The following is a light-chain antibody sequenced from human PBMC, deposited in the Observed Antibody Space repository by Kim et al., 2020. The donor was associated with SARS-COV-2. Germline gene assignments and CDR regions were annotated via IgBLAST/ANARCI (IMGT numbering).Light chain of an antibody. CDR3: QTWDSSTAV. V-gene: IGLV3-1*01. Sequence: SVSPGKTASITCSGDKLGDKYVCWFQQKSGPSPVLVIYQDIKRPSGIPERFSGSNSGNTATLTISGTQAMDEADYYCQTWDSSTAVFGGGTQLTVL. CDR1: KLGDKY. J-gene: IGLJ2*01. CDR2: QDI.